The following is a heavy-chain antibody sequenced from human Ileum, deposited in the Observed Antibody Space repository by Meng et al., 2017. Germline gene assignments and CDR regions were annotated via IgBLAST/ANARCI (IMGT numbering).Heavy chain of an antibody. CDR1: NGSLTNVNNY. D-gene: IGHD5-18*01. J-gene: IGHJ4*02. Sequence: QVQLQESGPGLGKPAQTLALTCRVSNGSLTNVNNYWNWIRQAPGQALEHIGYIYYDGSSYATPSLKSRVTMSIDTSTNQFSLRLDSVTAADTAVYYCAREFYVDTAMVIDYWGQGTLVTVSS. V-gene: IGHV4-30-4*01. CDR3: AREFYVDTAMVIDY. CDR2: IYYDGSS.